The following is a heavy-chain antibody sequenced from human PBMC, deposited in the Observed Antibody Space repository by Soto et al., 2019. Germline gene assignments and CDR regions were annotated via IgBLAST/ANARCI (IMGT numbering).Heavy chain of an antibody. D-gene: IGHD2-21*01. CDR2: ISAGGGST. CDR3: AKVWTYYYSMDV. CDR1: RFTFSSFA. Sequence: EVQLLESGGGLVQPGGSLRLSCAASRFTFSSFAMSWVRQAPGKGLEWVSGISAGGGSTYYADSVKGRFSNSRDNSKNTVYLQMNSLRAEDTAVYYCAKVWTYYYSMDVWGKGTTVTVSS. J-gene: IGHJ6*03. V-gene: IGHV3-23*01.